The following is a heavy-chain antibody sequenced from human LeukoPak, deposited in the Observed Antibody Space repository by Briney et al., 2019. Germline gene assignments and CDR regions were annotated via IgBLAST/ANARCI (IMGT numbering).Heavy chain of an antibody. CDR3: ARETLDALAL. CDR2: ISFDGSYK. CDR1: GFTISGDA. Sequence: PGTSLRLSCTASGFTISGDAMHWVRQAPGKGLQWVAHISFDGSYKYYADSVKGRFTISRDNSKNTLYLQMNSLRTDDTALFYCARETLDALALWSPGSLVTVSS. J-gene: IGHJ3*01. V-gene: IGHV3-30*04.